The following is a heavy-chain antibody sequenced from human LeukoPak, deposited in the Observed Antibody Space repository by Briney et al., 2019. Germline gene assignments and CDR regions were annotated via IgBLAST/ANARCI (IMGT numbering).Heavy chain of an antibody. CDR2: ISGSGGST. CDR3: AESDYDFWSGYYRYYFDY. Sequence: GGSLRLSCAASGFTFSSYAMSWVRQAPGKGLEWVSAISGSGGSTYYADSVKGRFTISRDNSKNTLYLQMNSLRAEDTAVYYCAESDYDFWSGYYRYYFDYWGQGTLVTVSS. J-gene: IGHJ4*02. D-gene: IGHD3-3*01. CDR1: GFTFSSYA. V-gene: IGHV3-23*01.